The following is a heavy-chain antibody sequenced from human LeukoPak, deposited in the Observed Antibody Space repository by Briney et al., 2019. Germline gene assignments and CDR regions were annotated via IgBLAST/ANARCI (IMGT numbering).Heavy chain of an antibody. D-gene: IGHD2/OR15-2a*01. CDR3: TKDKGSAFLQPSFYFDN. CDR1: GFTFSNYA. CDR2: ISGSGGST. J-gene: IGHJ4*02. Sequence: SGGSLRLSCAASGFTFSNYAMNWVRQAPGKGLEWVAGISGSGGSTSYADSVEGRFTISRDNSKNRLHLQMNSLRVDDTADYYCTKDKGSAFLQPSFYFDNWGQGTLVIVSS. V-gene: IGHV3-23*01.